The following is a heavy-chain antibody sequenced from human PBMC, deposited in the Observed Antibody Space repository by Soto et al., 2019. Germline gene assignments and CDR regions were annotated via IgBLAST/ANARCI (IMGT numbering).Heavy chain of an antibody. V-gene: IGHV5-10-1*01. CDR1: GYNFTTYW. CDR3: ARLTLDQDSSGYYIFDY. Sequence: GSLKISWQASGYNFTTYWISWVRQMPGKGLECMGRIDPTDSYTDYGPSFEGHVAMSVDRSINTAYLEWSSLKASDSAMYYCARLTLDQDSSGYYIFDYWGLGTLVTVSS. CDR2: IDPTDSYT. J-gene: IGHJ4*02. D-gene: IGHD3-22*01.